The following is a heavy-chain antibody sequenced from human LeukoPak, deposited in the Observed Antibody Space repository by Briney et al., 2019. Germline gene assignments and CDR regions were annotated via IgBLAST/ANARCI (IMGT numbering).Heavy chain of an antibody. CDR2: ISGSGGNT. CDR3: AAMTSVTTGDY. Sequence: GGSLRLSCAASGFTFSRYAMSWVRQAPGKGLEWVSAISGSGGNTYYADSVKGRFTISRDNSKNTLYLQMNSLRAEDTAVYYCAAMTSVTTGDYWGQGTLVTVSS. D-gene: IGHD4-11*01. CDR1: GFTFSRYA. J-gene: IGHJ4*02. V-gene: IGHV3-23*01.